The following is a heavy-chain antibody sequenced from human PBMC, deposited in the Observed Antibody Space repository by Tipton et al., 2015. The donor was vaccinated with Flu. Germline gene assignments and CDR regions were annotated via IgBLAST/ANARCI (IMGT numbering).Heavy chain of an antibody. Sequence: TLSLTCTVSGDSMRRDYFWGWIRQAPGKGLEWIGNIHYSGSPHYNPSLKSRVTISVDTSKNQFSLQLRSVTAADTAVYYCARDPSLGMPDYFDHWGQGTLVTASS. CDR2: IHYSGSP. CDR1: GDSMRRDYF. J-gene: IGHJ4*02. V-gene: IGHV4-38-2*02. D-gene: IGHD2-2*01. CDR3: ARDPSLGMPDYFDH.